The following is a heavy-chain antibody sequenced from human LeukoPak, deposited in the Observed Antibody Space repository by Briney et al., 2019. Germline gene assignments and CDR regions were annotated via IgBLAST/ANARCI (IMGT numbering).Heavy chain of an antibody. CDR3: ARTTNYYFDGMDV. D-gene: IGHD1-1*01. Sequence: VASVKVSCKTSGYTFTDYFIHWVRQAPGQGLEWMGWINPYSGATIFAQKFQGRVTMTRDTSISTVYMDLTSLSSNDTAVLYCARTTNYYFDGMDVWGQGTTVTVSS. CDR2: INPYSGAT. CDR1: GYTFTDYF. J-gene: IGHJ6*02. V-gene: IGHV1-2*02.